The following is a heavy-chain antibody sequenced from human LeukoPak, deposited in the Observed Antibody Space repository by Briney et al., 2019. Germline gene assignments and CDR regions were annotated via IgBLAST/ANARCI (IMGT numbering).Heavy chain of an antibody. J-gene: IGHJ3*02. D-gene: IGHD7-27*01. CDR3: AKDVTNWGSISLPDAFDI. V-gene: IGHV3-23*01. CDR1: GFTFSSYA. Sequence: PGGSLRLSCAASGFTFSSYAMSWVRQAPGKGLEWVSAISGSGGSTHYADSVKGRFTISRDNSKNTLYLQMNSLRAEDTAVYYCAKDVTNWGSISLPDAFDIWGQGTMVTVSS. CDR2: ISGSGGST.